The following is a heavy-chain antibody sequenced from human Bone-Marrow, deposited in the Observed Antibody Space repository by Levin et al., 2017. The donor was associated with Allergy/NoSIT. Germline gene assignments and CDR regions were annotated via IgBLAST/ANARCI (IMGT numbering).Heavy chain of an antibody. Sequence: PGGSLRLSCAASGFTFSNAWMSWVRQAPGKGLEWVGRIKSKTDGGTTDYAAPVKGRFTISRDDSKNTLYLQMNSLKTEDTAVYYCTTDWLAATAAGFDYWGQGTLVTVSS. J-gene: IGHJ4*02. CDR2: IKSKTDGGTT. CDR1: GFTFSNAW. CDR3: TTDWLAATAAGFDY. V-gene: IGHV3-15*01. D-gene: IGHD2-15*01.